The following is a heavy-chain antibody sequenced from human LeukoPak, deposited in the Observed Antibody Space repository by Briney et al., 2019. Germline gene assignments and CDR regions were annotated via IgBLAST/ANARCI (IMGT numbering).Heavy chain of an antibody. Sequence: SETLSLTCTVSGGSISSYYWGWIRQPPGKGLEWIGTHSHSGSAYYNPSLRSRITMSLDTSENQFSLKLTSVTAADTAVYYCTRQKVGAISMVRGVRIPRGYFDYWGPGTLVTVSS. CDR2: HSHSGSA. D-gene: IGHD3-10*01. CDR3: TRQKVGAISMVRGVRIPRGYFDY. CDR1: GGSISSYY. V-gene: IGHV4-59*04. J-gene: IGHJ4*02.